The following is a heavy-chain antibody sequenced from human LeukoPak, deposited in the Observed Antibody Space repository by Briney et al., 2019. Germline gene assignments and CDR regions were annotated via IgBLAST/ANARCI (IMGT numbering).Heavy chain of an antibody. CDR2: IYPGDSST. D-gene: IGHD3-10*01. CDR1: GYRFTSNY. V-gene: IGHV5-51*01. J-gene: IGHJ4*02. Sequence: GESLKSSCQGSGYRFTSNYIGWVRQMPAKGLEWMGIIYPGDSSTRYSPSFEGQVTISADKSTSTAYLQWSSLKASDTAMYYCAVRSVRYFESWGQGTLVTVSP. CDR3: AVRSVRYFES.